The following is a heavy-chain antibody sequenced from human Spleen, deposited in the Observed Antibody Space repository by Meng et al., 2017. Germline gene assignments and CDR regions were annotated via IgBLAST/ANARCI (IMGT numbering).Heavy chain of an antibody. J-gene: IGHJ1*01. Sequence: QVQLVQSGAEVKKPGASVKVSCKASGYTFTGYYMHWVRQAPGQGLEWMGWINPNSGGTNYAQKFQGWVTMTRDTSISTAYMELSRLRSDDTAVYYCARARDPTVTEVGYFQHWGQGTLVTVSS. CDR1: GYTFTGYY. CDR3: ARARDPTVTEVGYFQH. CDR2: INPNSGGT. D-gene: IGHD4-17*01. V-gene: IGHV1-2*04.